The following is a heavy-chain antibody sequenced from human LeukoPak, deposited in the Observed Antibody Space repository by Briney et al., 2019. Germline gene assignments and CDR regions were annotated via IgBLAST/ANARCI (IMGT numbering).Heavy chain of an antibody. D-gene: IGHD2-15*01. CDR1: GFTFSSYS. Sequence: GGSLRLSCAASGFTFSSYSMNWVRQAPGKGLEWVSSISSSSSYIYYADSVKGRFTISRDNAKNSLYLQMNSLRAEDTAVYYCARDYCSGGSCGLDYWGQGTLVTVST. CDR2: ISSSSSYI. V-gene: IGHV3-21*01. CDR3: ARDYCSGGSCGLDY. J-gene: IGHJ4*02.